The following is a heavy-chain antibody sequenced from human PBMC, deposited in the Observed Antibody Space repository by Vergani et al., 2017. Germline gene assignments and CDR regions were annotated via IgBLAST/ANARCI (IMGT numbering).Heavy chain of an antibody. CDR2: IYSGGST. V-gene: IGHV3-53*01. D-gene: IGHD6-13*01. CDR3: ASSSRPNYFDY. CDR1: GFTVSSNY. J-gene: IGHJ4*02. Sequence: EVQLVESGGGLIQPGGSPRLSCAASGFTVSSNYMSWVRQAPGKGLEWVSVIYSGGSTYYADSVKGRFTISRDNSKNTLYLQMNSLRAEDTAVYYCASSSRPNYFDYWGQGTLVTVSS.